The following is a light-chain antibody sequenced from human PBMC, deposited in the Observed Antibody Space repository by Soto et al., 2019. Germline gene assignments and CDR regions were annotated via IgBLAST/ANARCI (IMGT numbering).Light chain of an antibody. J-gene: IGKJ1*01. CDR3: PLYNNWPLTWT. Sequence: ETVMTQSPATLSVSPGERATLSCRASQSVSSNLAWYQQKPGQAPWLLIYGASTRATGVPARFSGSGSGTEFTLTISSLQSEDFAVYYCPLYNNWPLTWTFGQGTKVDIK. CDR1: QSVSSN. CDR2: GAS. V-gene: IGKV3-15*01.